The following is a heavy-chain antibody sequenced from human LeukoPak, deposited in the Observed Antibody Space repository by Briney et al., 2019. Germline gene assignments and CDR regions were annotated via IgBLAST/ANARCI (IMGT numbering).Heavy chain of an antibody. CDR2: ISADNAYT. Sequence: ASVKVSCKASGYTFTNYGITWVRQAPGQGPEWVGWISADNAYTNYAQKVQGRLTITTDTSTSTAYMELRSLRSDDTAIYYCARGLLYSYGTAMGEVYMDVWGKGTTVTVSS. J-gene: IGHJ6*03. CDR1: GYTFTNYG. V-gene: IGHV1-18*01. D-gene: IGHD5-18*01. CDR3: ARGLLYSYGTAMGEVYMDV.